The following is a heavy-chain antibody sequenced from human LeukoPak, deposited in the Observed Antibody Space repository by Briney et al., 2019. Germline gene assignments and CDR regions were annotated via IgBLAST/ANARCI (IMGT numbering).Heavy chain of an antibody. J-gene: IGHJ4*02. Sequence: ASVKVSCKASGFTFTGYYMHWVRQAPGQGLEWMGWINPDSGGSNYAQKFLGRITMTSDTSITTAYMELSRLTSDDTAVYYCTRSWNDALGYWGQGTLVTVSS. CDR3: TRSWNDALGY. CDR1: GFTFTGYY. D-gene: IGHD1-1*01. V-gene: IGHV1-2*02. CDR2: INPDSGGS.